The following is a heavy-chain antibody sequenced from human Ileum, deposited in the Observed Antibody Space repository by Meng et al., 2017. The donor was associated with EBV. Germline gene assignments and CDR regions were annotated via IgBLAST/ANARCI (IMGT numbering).Heavy chain of an antibody. Sequence: QITLKESGSTLVIPTXTPTLTCTFSGFSLSTSEVGVGWIRQPPGKALEWLAVIYWDDDKRYSPSLKSRLTITKDTSKNQVVLTLTNMDPVDTATYYCALFTRSWFDPWGQGTLVTVSS. CDR2: IYWDDDK. CDR3: ALFTRSWFDP. J-gene: IGHJ5*02. V-gene: IGHV2-5*02. CDR1: GFSLSTSEVG. D-gene: IGHD2-2*01.